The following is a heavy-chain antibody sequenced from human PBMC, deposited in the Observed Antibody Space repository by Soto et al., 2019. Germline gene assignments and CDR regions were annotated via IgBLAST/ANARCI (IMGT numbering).Heavy chain of an antibody. D-gene: IGHD6-25*01. V-gene: IGHV3-49*04. CDR2: IRSKAYGGRI. CDR1: GFTFGDNA. J-gene: IGHJ6*02. Sequence: GGSLRLSCTPSGFTFGDNAVTWVRQAAGKGLEWVGLIRSKAYGGRIEYAASVKGRFTISRDDSKSIAYLQMNSLRTEDTAVYYCTRAALETSGPTHYYYGLDVWGQGTTVTVSS. CDR3: TRAALETSGPTHYYYGLDV.